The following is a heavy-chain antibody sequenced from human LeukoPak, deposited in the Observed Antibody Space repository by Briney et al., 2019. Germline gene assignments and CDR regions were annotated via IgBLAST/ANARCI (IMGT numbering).Heavy chain of an antibody. CDR1: GFTFSDYY. J-gene: IGHJ4*02. Sequence: KPGGSLRLSCAASGFTFSDYYMSWIRQAPGKGLEWVSYISSSSSYTNYADSVKGRFTISRDNAKNSLYLQMNSLRAEDTAVYYCARVWPSIAAAGVRRPYYFDYWGQGTLVTVSS. CDR2: ISSSSSYT. D-gene: IGHD6-13*01. V-gene: IGHV3-11*03. CDR3: ARVWPSIAAAGVRRPYYFDY.